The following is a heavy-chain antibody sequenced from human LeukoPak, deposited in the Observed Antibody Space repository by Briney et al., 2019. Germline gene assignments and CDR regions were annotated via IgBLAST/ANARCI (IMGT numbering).Heavy chain of an antibody. CDR3: ARAFYYFGSGSYSGYYAMDV. Sequence: GASVKVSCTASGYTFTTYYMHWVRQAPGQGPEWMGIINPDGGSTSYAQKYQGRVSLARDTSTSTVYMELRSLRSEDTAVYYCARAFYYFGSGSYSGYYAMDVWGQGTTVTVSS. CDR2: INPDGGST. CDR1: GYTFTTYY. D-gene: IGHD3-10*01. V-gene: IGHV1-46*01. J-gene: IGHJ6*02.